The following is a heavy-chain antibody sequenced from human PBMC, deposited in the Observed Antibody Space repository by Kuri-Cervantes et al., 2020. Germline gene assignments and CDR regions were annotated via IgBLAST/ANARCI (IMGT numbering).Heavy chain of an antibody. J-gene: IGHJ4*02. V-gene: IGHV1-18*04. CDR2: TSAYNGNT. CDR1: GYTFTSYY. CDR3: ARVQSRLWFRRGYFDY. D-gene: IGHD3-10*01. Sequence: ASVKVSCKASGYTFTSYYMHWVRQAPGQGLEWMGWTSAYNGNTNYAQKLQGRVTMTTDTSTSTAYMELRSLRSDDTAVYYCARVQSRLWFRRGYFDYWGQGTLVTVSS.